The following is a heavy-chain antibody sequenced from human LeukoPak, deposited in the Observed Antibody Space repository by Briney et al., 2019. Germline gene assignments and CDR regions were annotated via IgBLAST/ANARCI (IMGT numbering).Heavy chain of an antibody. D-gene: IGHD3-10*01. Sequence: GGSLRLSCAASGFTFDDYGMSWVRHAPGKGLEWVLVIYSGGSTYYADSVKGRFTISRDNSKNTLYLQMNSLRAEDTAVYYCARDVGYGSGSYYDYWGQGTLVTVSS. J-gene: IGHJ4*02. CDR3: ARDVGYGSGSYYDY. V-gene: IGHV3-66*01. CDR1: GFTFDDYG. CDR2: IYSGGST.